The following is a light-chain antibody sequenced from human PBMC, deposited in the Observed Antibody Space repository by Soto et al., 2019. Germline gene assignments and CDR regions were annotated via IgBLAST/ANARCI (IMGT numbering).Light chain of an antibody. CDR3: STSTSSSSPHV. J-gene: IGLJ1*01. V-gene: IGLV2-14*01. Sequence: QSALTQPASVSGSPGQSITISCTGTSSDVGGYNYVSWYQQHPGKAPKLMIYEVSNRPSGVSNRFSGSKSGNTASLTISGRHPEDDEDDYYSTSTSSSSPHVFGSGA. CDR2: EVS. CDR1: SSDVGGYNY.